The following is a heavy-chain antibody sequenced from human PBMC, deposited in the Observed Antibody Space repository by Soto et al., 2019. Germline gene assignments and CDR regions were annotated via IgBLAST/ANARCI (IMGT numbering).Heavy chain of an antibody. CDR3: AKEVFGVVAGSGLDT. Sequence: GWSLRLSCAASDFIFPTYAMTWVRQAPGKGLEWVSSISGSTDDTFYADSVKGRFTISRDNSKNTLFLQMNSLRAEDTAVYYCAKEVFGVVAGSGLDTWGQGTLVTVSS. D-gene: IGHD2-15*01. V-gene: IGHV3-23*01. J-gene: IGHJ5*02. CDR2: ISGSTDDT. CDR1: DFIFPTYA.